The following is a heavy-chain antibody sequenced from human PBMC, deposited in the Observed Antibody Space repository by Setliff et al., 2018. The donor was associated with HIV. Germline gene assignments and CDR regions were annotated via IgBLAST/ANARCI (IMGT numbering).Heavy chain of an antibody. Sequence: EASVKVSCKASGYTFNDSFIHWVRQAPGQGLEWMGWITPDSGGTNYAQKFQGRVTMTRDTSISTAYMELSSLRSDDTAVFYCARGGYDFRGLDYWGQGTLVTVSS. D-gene: IGHD5-12*01. J-gene: IGHJ4*02. V-gene: IGHV1-2*02. CDR3: ARGGYDFRGLDY. CDR1: GYTFNDSF. CDR2: ITPDSGGT.